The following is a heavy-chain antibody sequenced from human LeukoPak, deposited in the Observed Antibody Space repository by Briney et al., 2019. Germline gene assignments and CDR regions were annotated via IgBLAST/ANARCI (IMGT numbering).Heavy chain of an antibody. Sequence: GASVKVSCKASGYTFTGYYMHWVRQAPGQGLEWMGRINPNSGGTNYAQKFQGRVTMTRDTSICTAYMELSRLRSDDMAVYYCASWYYYGSVGFDYWGQGTLVTVSS. D-gene: IGHD3-10*01. CDR3: ASWYYYGSVGFDY. CDR2: INPNSGGT. V-gene: IGHV1-2*06. J-gene: IGHJ4*02. CDR1: GYTFTGYY.